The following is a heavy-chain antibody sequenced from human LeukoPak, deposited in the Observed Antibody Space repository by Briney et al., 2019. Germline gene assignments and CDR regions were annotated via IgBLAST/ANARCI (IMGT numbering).Heavy chain of an antibody. D-gene: IGHD3-22*01. CDR1: EFSVGSNY. J-gene: IGHJ4*02. CDR3: AGLPAYYYDTSGFYFDY. Sequence: QSGGSLRLSCAASEFSVGSNYMTWVRQAPGKGLEWVSLIYSGGSTYCADSVKGRFTISRDNSKNTLYLQMNSLRAEDTAVYYCAGLPAYYYDTSGFYFDYWGQGTLVTVSS. CDR2: IYSGGST. V-gene: IGHV3-66*04.